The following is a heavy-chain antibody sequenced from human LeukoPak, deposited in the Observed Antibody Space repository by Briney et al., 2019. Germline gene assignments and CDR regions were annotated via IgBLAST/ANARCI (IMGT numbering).Heavy chain of an antibody. CDR2: LSGSGGST. CDR3: ASRGSTNAFDI. CDR1: GFTFSNYA. V-gene: IGHV3-23*01. D-gene: IGHD2-15*01. J-gene: IGHJ3*02. Sequence: GGSLRLSCAASGFTFSNYAMNWVSQAPGKGLEWVSTLSGSGGSTYYADSVKGRFTISRDNSKNTLYLQMNSLRAEDTAVYYCASRGSTNAFDIWGQGTMVTVSS.